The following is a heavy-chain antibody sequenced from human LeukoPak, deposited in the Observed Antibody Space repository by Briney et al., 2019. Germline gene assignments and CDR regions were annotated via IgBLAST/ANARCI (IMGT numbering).Heavy chain of an antibody. CDR2: IYPGDSDT. CDR1: GYTFPSYW. CDR3: ARVVSLSVVTNLFDS. V-gene: IGHV5-51*01. J-gene: IGHJ4*02. D-gene: IGHD4-23*01. Sequence: GESPKISCKGSGYTFPSYWIGWVRQTPGKGLEWIGIIYPGDSDTRYSPTFQGQVTISADKSISTAYLQWGSLKASDTAMYYCARVVSLSVVTNLFDSWGQGTLVTVSS.